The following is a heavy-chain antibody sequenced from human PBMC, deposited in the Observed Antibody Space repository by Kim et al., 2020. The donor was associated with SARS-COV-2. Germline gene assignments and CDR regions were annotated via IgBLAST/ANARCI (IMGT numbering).Heavy chain of an antibody. CDR3: ARGSYPYGMDV. V-gene: IGHV4-34*01. J-gene: IGHJ6*02. Sequence: DNPSLKSRVTRSVDTSNNQFARKLSAVTAADTAVYYCARGSYPYGMDVWGQGTTVTVSS.